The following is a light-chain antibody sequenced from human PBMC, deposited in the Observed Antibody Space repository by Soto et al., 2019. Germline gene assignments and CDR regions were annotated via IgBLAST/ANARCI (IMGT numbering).Light chain of an antibody. CDR2: GTS. CDR3: QHYNNWPIT. Sequence: EIVMTQSPASLSVSPGESVTLSCRASQSVASNLAWYQQQPGQAPRLLIYGTSTRATGVPDRFSGSGSGTDLTLTISRLQAADFAVYHCQHYNNWPITCGQGTRLEI. J-gene: IGKJ5*01. V-gene: IGKV3-15*01. CDR1: QSVASN.